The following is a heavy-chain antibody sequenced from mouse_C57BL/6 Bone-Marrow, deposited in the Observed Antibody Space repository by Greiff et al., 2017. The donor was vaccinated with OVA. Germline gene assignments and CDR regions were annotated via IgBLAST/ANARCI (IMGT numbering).Heavy chain of an antibody. V-gene: IGHV1-15*01. CDR3: TRCYFDY. CDR2: IDPETGGT. Sequence: VHLVESGAELVRPGASVTLSCKASGYTFTDYEMHWVKQTPVHGLEWIGAIDPETGGTAYNQKFKGKAILTADKSSSTAYMELRSLTSEDSAVYYCTRCYFDYWGQGTTLTVSS. J-gene: IGHJ2*01. CDR1: GYTFTDYE.